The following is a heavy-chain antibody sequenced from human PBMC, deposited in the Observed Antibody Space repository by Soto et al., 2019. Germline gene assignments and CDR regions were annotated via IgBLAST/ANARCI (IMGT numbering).Heavy chain of an antibody. Sequence: TSEIMSVTWAVEGGSFSGFYWRWIRQHPGKGLEWIGEINHSGSTNYNPSLKSRVTISVDTSKNQFSLKVRSVTAADTAVYYCARETYGDYVGYFDPWGQGIQVTVSS. J-gene: IGHJ5*02. D-gene: IGHD4-17*01. CDR1: GGSFSGFY. V-gene: IGHV4-34*01. CDR2: INHSGST. CDR3: ARETYGDYVGYFDP.